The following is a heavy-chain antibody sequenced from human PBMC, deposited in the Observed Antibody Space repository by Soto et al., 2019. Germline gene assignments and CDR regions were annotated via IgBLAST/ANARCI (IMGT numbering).Heavy chain of an antibody. Sequence: PSETLSLTCTVSGGSISSSSFCWAWIRQPPGKGLEWIGSVYHSGSAFYNPSLKSRVTISVDMSKSQLSLKLSSVTAADTAIYYCARHQGGGWYGYFDYWGLGTLVTVSS. V-gene: IGHV4-39*01. CDR3: ARHQGGGWYGYFDY. CDR1: GGSISSSSFC. D-gene: IGHD6-19*01. J-gene: IGHJ4*02. CDR2: VYHSGSA.